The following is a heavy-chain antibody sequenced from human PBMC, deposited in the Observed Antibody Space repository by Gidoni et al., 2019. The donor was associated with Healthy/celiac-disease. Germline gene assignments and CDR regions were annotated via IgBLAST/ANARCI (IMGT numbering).Heavy chain of an antibody. CDR1: GGSISSYY. V-gene: IGHV4-59*01. CDR3: ARLPDYYDRAPYYYGMDV. D-gene: IGHD3-22*01. Sequence: QVQLQESGPGLVKPSETLSLTCTVSGGSISSYYWSWIRQPPGKGLEWIGYIYYSGSSNYNPSLKSRVTISVDTSKNQFSLKLSSVTAADTAVYYCARLPDYYDRAPYYYGMDVWGQGTTVTVSS. CDR2: IYYSGSS. J-gene: IGHJ6*02.